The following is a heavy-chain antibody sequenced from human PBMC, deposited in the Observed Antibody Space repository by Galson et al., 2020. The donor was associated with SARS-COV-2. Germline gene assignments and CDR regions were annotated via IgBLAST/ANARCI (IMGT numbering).Heavy chain of an antibody. Sequence: SETLSLTCNVSGYSISRGYFWGWIRQPPGKGLEWMGSIYHSGRTYYNPSLKSRVTISVDTSKNQFSLKLSSVTAADTAVYYCATYSVVVVAPTPLRADYWGQGTLVTGSS. J-gene: IGHJ4*02. CDR3: ATYSVVVVAPTPLRADY. D-gene: IGHD2-15*01. V-gene: IGHV4-38-2*02. CDR1: GYSISRGYF. CDR2: IYHSGRT.